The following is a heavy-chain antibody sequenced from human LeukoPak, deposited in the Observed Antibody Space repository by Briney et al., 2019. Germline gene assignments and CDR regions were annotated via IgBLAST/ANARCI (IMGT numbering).Heavy chain of an antibody. V-gene: IGHV1-2*02. J-gene: IGHJ6*03. CDR3: ARDFGSGRSDLYYYYMDV. CDR1: GYTFTGYY. D-gene: IGHD3-10*01. CDR2: INPNSGGT. Sequence: GASVKVSCKASGYTFTGYYMHWVRQAPGQGLEWMGWINPNSGGTNYAQKFQGRVTMTRDTSISTAYMELSRLRSDDTAVYYCARDFGSGRSDLYYYYMDVWGKGTTVTISS.